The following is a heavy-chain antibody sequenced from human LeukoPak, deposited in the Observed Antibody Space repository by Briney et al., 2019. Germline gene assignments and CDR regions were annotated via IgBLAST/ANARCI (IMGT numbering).Heavy chain of an antibody. J-gene: IGHJ4*02. CDR1: GFTFSSYW. Sequence: GGSLRLSCAASGFTFSSYWMSWVRQAPGKGLEWVANIKQDGSEKYYVDSVKGRFTISRDNAKNSLYLQMNSLRAEDTAVYYCAREYDYYDSSGYWVDYWGQGTLVTVSS. CDR3: AREYDYYDSSGYWVDY. D-gene: IGHD3-22*01. CDR2: IKQDGSEK. V-gene: IGHV3-7*01.